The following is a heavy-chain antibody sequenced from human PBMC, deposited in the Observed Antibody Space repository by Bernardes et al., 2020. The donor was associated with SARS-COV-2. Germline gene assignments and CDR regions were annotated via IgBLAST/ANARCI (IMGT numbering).Heavy chain of an antibody. CDR1: GYTFTSYG. J-gene: IGHJ5*02. V-gene: IGHV1-18*01. D-gene: IGHD6-19*01. CDR2: ISAYNGNT. CDR3: ARDYGAVAAKSGRFDP. Sequence: ASVKVSCMASGYTFTSYGFSWVRQAPGQGLEWMGWISAYNGNTNYAQKFQGRVTMTTDTSTMTAYMELRSLISDDTAVYYCARDYGAVAAKSGRFDPWGQGTLVTV.